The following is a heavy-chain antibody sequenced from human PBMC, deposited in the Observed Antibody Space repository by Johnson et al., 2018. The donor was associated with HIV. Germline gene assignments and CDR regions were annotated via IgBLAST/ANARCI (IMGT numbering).Heavy chain of an antibody. J-gene: IGHJ3*01. CDR1: GFTFSSYD. Sequence: VQLVESGGGLVQPGGSLRLSCAASGFTFSSYDMHWVRQATGKGLEWVSAIGSAGDTYYSGSVKGRFTISRENAKNSLYLQMSSLRAGDTAVYYCAKLIEDHEDGWDAFDLWGQGTMVTVSS. D-gene: IGHD4-17*01. V-gene: IGHV3-13*01. CDR2: IGSAGDT. CDR3: AKLIEDHEDGWDAFDL.